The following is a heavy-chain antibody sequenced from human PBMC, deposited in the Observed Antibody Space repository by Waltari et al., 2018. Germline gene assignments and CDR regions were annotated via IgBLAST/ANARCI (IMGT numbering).Heavy chain of an antibody. CDR1: GGTFSSYA. D-gene: IGHD3-3*01. Sequence: QVQLVQSGAEVKKPGSSVKVSCKASGGTFSSYAISWVRQAPGQGLEWMGGVIPIFGTANDAQKFQGRVTITADESTSTAYMELSSLRSEDTAVYYCARQGLITIFGVDMVYYYGMDVWGQGTTVTVSS. J-gene: IGHJ6*02. CDR2: VIPIFGTA. CDR3: ARQGLITIFGVDMVYYYGMDV. V-gene: IGHV1-69*01.